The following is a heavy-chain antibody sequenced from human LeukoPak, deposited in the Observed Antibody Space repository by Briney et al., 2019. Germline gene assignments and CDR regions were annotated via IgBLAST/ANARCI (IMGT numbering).Heavy chain of an antibody. V-gene: IGHV3-33*01. CDR2: IWYDGSNE. CDR3: ARGTARLDY. J-gene: IGHJ4*02. D-gene: IGHD2-21*02. CDR1: GFTFSSYC. Sequence: GGSLRLSCAASGFTFSSYCMHWVRQAPGKGLEWVAVIWYDGSNEYYADSVKGRFTISRDNSKNTLYLQMNSLRAEDTAVYYCARGTARLDYWGQGTLVTVSS.